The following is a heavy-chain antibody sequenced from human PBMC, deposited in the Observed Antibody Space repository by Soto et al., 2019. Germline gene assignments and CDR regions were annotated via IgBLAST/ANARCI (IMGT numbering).Heavy chain of an antibody. D-gene: IGHD3-16*01. J-gene: IGHJ4*02. CDR2: IYWNDDK. CDR1: GFSVSARGVG. Sequence: QITLKESGPTLVKPTQTLTLTCTVSGFSVSARGVGVGWIRQPPGKALEWLGMIYWNDDKRYSPSLKSRLTITKDTYKNQVVLTMTNMDPVDTATYYCAHSPWGAAPDYWGQGTLVTVSS. V-gene: IGHV2-5*01. CDR3: AHSPWGAAPDY.